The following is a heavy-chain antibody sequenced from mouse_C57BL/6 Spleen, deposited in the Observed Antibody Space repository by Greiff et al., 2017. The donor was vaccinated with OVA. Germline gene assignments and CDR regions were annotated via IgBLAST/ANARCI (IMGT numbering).Heavy chain of an antibody. D-gene: IGHD2-3*01. CDR3: ARSIGDGYYVFYAMDY. J-gene: IGHJ4*01. CDR2: INPSSGYT. CDR1: GYTFTSYW. Sequence: VQGVESGAELAKPGASVKLSCKASGYTFTSYWMHWVKQRPGQGLEWIGYINPSSGYTKYNQKFKDKATLTADKSSSTAYMQLSSLTYEDSAVYYCARSIGDGYYVFYAMDYWGQGTSVTVSS. V-gene: IGHV1-7*01.